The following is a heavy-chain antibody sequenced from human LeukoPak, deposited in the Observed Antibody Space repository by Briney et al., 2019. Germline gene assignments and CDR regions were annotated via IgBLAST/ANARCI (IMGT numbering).Heavy chain of an antibody. CDR3: AKDINYRGIAVAGIDY. J-gene: IGHJ4*02. CDR1: GFTFSSYG. Sequence: PGGSLRLSCAASGFTFSSYGMHWVRQAPGEGLEWVAFIRYDGGNKYYADSVKGRFTISRDNSKNTLYLQMNSLRAEDTAVYYCAKDINYRGIAVAGIDYWGQGTLVTVSS. D-gene: IGHD6-19*01. V-gene: IGHV3-30*02. CDR2: IRYDGGNK.